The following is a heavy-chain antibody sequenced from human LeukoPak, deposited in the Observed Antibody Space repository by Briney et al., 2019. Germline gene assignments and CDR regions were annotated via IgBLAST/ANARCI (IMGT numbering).Heavy chain of an antibody. D-gene: IGHD3-22*01. CDR1: EFTFSSYA. J-gene: IGHJ4*02. CDR2: IYSGGDT. CDR3: ARGCYYERSGSCPFDY. V-gene: IGHV3-53*01. Sequence: PGGSLRLSCAASEFTFSSYAMSWVRQAPGKGLEWVSIIYSGGDTHHADSVKGRFTISRDNYKNTLYLQMKSLRADDTAVYYCARGCYYERSGSCPFDYWGQGTLVTVSS.